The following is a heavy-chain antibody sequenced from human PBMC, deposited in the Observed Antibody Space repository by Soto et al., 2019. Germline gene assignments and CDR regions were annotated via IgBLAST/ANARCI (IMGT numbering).Heavy chain of an antibody. V-gene: IGHV3-66*01. J-gene: IGHJ4*02. CDR1: GFTVSSNY. Sequence: EVQLVESGGGLVQPGGSLRLSCAASGFTVSSNYMSWVRQAPGKGLEWVSVIYSGGSTYYADSVKGRFIISRDDSKNTLFLQMNSLRAEDTAVYYCATAKLLLPWLFDYWGQGTLLTVPS. CDR3: ATAKLLLPWLFDY. CDR2: IYSGGST. D-gene: IGHD2-15*01.